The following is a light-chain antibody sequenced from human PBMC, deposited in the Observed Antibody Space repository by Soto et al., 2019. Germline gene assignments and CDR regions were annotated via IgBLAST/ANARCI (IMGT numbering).Light chain of an antibody. CDR2: LAS. Sequence: DIVMTQAPDSLAVSLGERATINCKSSQSVLYSSNNKNYLAWYQHKPGQPPNLLIYLASTREAGVPDRFSGSGSGTDFTLTISSLQADDVAVYYCQQYYDAPQSFGQGPKVEIK. J-gene: IGKJ1*01. CDR1: QSVLYSSNNKNY. V-gene: IGKV4-1*01. CDR3: QQYYDAPQS.